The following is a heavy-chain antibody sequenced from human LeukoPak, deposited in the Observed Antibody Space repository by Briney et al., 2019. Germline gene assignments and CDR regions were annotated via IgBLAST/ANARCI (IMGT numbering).Heavy chain of an antibody. CDR1: GFTFSRHW. Sequence: GGSLRLSCEASGFTFSRHWMHWVRNAPGQGLVWVSRIKGDGISTNYADSVKGRFTISRDIAKNTLYLQMNSLRAEDTGVYYCAKDHYWSIDYWGRGTLVTVSS. V-gene: IGHV3-74*01. CDR2: IKGDGIST. D-gene: IGHD3-3*01. J-gene: IGHJ4*02. CDR3: AKDHYWSIDY.